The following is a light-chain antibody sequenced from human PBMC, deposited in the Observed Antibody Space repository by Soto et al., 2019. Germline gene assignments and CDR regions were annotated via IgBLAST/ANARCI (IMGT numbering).Light chain of an antibody. CDR1: QNVGSK. J-gene: IGKJ1*01. V-gene: IGKV3-15*01. Sequence: IVMTQSPASLSVSPGERSTLSCRASQNVGSKLAWYQHKPGQAPRFLIYGASTRAAGIPDRFSGSGSGTEFTLTINSLQSEDFAVYYCHHYNNWPRTFGQGTKVDI. CDR3: HHYNNWPRT. CDR2: GAS.